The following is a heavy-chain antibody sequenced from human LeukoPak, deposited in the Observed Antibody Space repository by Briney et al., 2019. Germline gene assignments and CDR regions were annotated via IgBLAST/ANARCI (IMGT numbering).Heavy chain of an antibody. Sequence: ASVKVSCMASGYTFTGYYMHWVRQAPGQELEWMGWINPNSGGTNYAQKFQGMVTMTRDTSISTAYMELSRLRSDDTAVYYSARMPPNDFWPKTYYFDYWGQGTLVTVSS. J-gene: IGHJ4*02. CDR1: GYTFTGYY. D-gene: IGHD3-3*01. CDR2: INPNSGGT. V-gene: IGHV1-2*02. CDR3: ARMPPNDFWPKTYYFDY.